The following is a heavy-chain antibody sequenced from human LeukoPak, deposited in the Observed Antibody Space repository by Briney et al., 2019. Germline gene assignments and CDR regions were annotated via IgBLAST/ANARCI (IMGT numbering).Heavy chain of an antibody. V-gene: IGHV1-69*02. CDR3: ARTPYDYGDYADAFDI. Sequence: SVKVSCKASGGTFISYTISWVRQAPGQGLEWMGRIIPILGIANYAKKFQGRVTITADKSTSTAYMELSSLRSEDTAVYYCARTPYDYGDYADAFDIWGQGTMVTVSS. D-gene: IGHD4-17*01. CDR1: GGTFISYT. CDR2: IIPILGIA. J-gene: IGHJ3*02.